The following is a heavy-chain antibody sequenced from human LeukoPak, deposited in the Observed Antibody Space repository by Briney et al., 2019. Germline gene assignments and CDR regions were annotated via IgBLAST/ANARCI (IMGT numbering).Heavy chain of an antibody. Sequence: PGGSLRLSCAASGFTFSSYAMSWVRQAPGKGLEWVSAISGSGGSTYYADSVKGRFTISRDNFKNTLYLQMNRLGAEDTSVYYCANAGSGYSRFDPWGQGTLVTVSS. CDR2: ISGSGGST. J-gene: IGHJ5*02. CDR3: ANAGSGYSRFDP. D-gene: IGHD3-22*01. V-gene: IGHV3-23*01. CDR1: GFTFSSYA.